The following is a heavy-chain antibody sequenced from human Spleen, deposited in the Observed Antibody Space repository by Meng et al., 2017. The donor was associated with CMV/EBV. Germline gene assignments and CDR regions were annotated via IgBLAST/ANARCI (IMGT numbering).Heavy chain of an antibody. J-gene: IGHJ3*02. CDR1: GGSISSYY. CDR2: IYYNGGP. V-gene: IGHV4-59*01. D-gene: IGHD3-10*01. CDR3: AREDRGRNAFDI. Sequence: ESLKISCTISGGSISSYYWSWIRQPPGKGLEWIGHIYYNGGPSYNPSLRSRLTSSIDTTKNKFSLKLSSVTAADTAMYYCAREDRGRNAFDIWGLGTMVTVSS.